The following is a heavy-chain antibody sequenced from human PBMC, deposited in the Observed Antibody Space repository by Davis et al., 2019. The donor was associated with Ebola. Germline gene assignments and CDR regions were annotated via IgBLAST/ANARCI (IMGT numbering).Heavy chain of an antibody. CDR2: INPSGGST. CDR1: GYTFTSYY. Sequence: ASVKVSCKASGYTFTSYYMHWVRQAPGQGLEWMGIINPSGGSTSYAQKFQGRVTMTRDTSTSTVYMELSSLRSEDTAVYYCARELIVVVVAATESDGYYYYGMDVWGKGTTVTVSS. D-gene: IGHD2-15*01. V-gene: IGHV1-46*01. J-gene: IGHJ6*04. CDR3: ARELIVVVVAATESDGYYYYGMDV.